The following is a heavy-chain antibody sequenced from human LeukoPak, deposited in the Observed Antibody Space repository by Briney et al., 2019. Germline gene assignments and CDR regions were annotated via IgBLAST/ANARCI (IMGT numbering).Heavy chain of an antibody. D-gene: IGHD3-10*01. CDR2: IYSGGST. J-gene: IGHJ4*02. CDR1: GFTVSSNY. Sequence: GGSLRLSCAASGFTVSSNYMSWVRQAPGKGLEWVSVIYSGGSTYYADSVKGRFTTSRDNSKNTLYLQMNSLRAEDTAVYYCARYGGEPLGYFDYWGQGTLVTVSS. V-gene: IGHV3-66*01. CDR3: ARYGGEPLGYFDY.